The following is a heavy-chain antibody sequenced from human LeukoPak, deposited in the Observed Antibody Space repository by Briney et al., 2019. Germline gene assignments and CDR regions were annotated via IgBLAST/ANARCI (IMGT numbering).Heavy chain of an antibody. CDR1: GFTLTELS. Sequence: ASVKVSCKVSGFTLTELSMHWVRQAPGKGLEWMGGFDPEDGETIYAQKFQGRVTITADESTSTAYMELSSLRSEDTAVYYCARTMTAMVILEGGYFDYWGQGTLVTVSS. CDR2: FDPEDGET. CDR3: ARTMTAMVILEGGYFDY. V-gene: IGHV1-24*01. D-gene: IGHD5-18*01. J-gene: IGHJ4*02.